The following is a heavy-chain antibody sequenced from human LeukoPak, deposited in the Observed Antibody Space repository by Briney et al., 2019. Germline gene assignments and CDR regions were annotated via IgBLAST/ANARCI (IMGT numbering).Heavy chain of an antibody. CDR3: ARAEGLLLSALYFDY. CDR1: GYTFSGYY. Sequence: ASVKVSCKASGYTFSGYYMHWVRQAPGQGLEWMGWINPNSGGTNYAQKFQGRVTMTRDTSISTAYMELSRLRSDDTAVYYCARAEGLLLSALYFDYWGQGTLVTVSS. V-gene: IGHV1-2*02. J-gene: IGHJ4*02. D-gene: IGHD2-2*01. CDR2: INPNSGGT.